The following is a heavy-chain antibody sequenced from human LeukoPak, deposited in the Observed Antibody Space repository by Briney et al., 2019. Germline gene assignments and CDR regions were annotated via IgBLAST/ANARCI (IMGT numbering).Heavy chain of an antibody. D-gene: IGHD3-3*01. V-gene: IGHV4-31*03. J-gene: IGHJ5*02. Sequence: PSETLSLTCTVSGGSISSGGYYWSWIRQHPGKGLEWIGYIYYSGSTYYNPSLKSRVTISVDTSKNQFSLKLSSVTAADTAVYYCAREGPSSYYDFWSGYLNWFDPWGQGTLVTAFS. CDR1: GGSISSGGYY. CDR2: IYYSGST. CDR3: AREGPSSYYDFWSGYLNWFDP.